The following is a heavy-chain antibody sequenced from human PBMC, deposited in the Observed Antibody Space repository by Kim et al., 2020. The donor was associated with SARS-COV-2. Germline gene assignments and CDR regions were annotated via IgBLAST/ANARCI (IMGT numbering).Heavy chain of an antibody. V-gene: IGHV3-43*02. J-gene: IGHJ5*02. D-gene: IGHD2-2*01. Sequence: GGSLRLSCAASGFTFDDCVMHWVRQAPGKGLEWISLISGDGKKTYYGDSVQGRFTISRDNNKNVLYLQMSSLRLGDTAIYYCAKDRMDCSSTSCYRTHNWFDPWGQGTVVTVSS. CDR1: GFTFDDCV. CDR2: ISGDGKKT. CDR3: AKDRMDCSSTSCYRTHNWFDP.